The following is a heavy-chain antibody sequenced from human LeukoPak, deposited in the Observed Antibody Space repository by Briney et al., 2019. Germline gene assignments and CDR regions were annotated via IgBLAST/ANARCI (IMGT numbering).Heavy chain of an antibody. CDR3: ARAARYCSGGSCYGAYYYYGMDV. D-gene: IGHD2-15*01. V-gene: IGHV3-30-3*01. CDR2: ISYDGSNK. CDR1: GFTFSSYA. Sequence: GGSLRLSCAASGFTFSSYAMHWVRQAPGKGLEWVAVISYDGSNKYYADSVKGRFTISRDNSKNTLYLQMNSLRAEDTAVYYCARAARYCSGGSCYGAYYYYGMDVWGQGTTVTVSS. J-gene: IGHJ6*02.